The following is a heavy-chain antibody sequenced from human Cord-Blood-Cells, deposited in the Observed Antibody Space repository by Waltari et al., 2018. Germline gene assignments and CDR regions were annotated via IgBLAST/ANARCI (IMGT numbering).Heavy chain of an antibody. J-gene: IGHJ4*02. CDR2: IYYSGST. V-gene: IGHV4-39*01. Sequence: QLQLQESGPGLVKPSETLYFTCTVSAGSIRSSRYYSGWIRQPPGKGLEWIGSIYYSGSTYYNPSLKSRVTISVDTSKNQFSLKLSSVTAADTAVYYCASTASSSWYYWGQGTLVTVSS. CDR3: ASTASSSWYY. D-gene: IGHD6-13*01. CDR1: AGSIRSSRYY.